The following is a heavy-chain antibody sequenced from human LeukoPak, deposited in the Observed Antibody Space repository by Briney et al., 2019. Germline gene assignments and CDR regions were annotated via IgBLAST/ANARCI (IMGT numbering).Heavy chain of an antibody. Sequence: GASVKVSCKASGYTFTSYAMHWVRQAPGQGLEWMGWISAHNGDTTYAQTFKGRVTLTTETSTSTAYMELRSLRSDDTAVYYCAYLIGTYGMDVWGQGTTVTVSS. CDR2: ISAHNGDT. CDR3: AYLIGTYGMDV. J-gene: IGHJ6*02. V-gene: IGHV1-18*01. D-gene: IGHD1-26*01. CDR1: GYTFTSYA.